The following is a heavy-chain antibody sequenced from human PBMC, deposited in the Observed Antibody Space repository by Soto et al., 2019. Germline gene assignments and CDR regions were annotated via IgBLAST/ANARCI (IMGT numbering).Heavy chain of an antibody. V-gene: IGHV5-51*01. CDR1: GYKFTNYW. CDR3: AANLVGGSSFDC. D-gene: IGHD3-3*01. J-gene: IGHJ4*02. CDR2: IWPGDSDT. Sequence: GALKISCRGAGYKFTNYWIGWVRQMPGKGLEWMGLIWPGDSDTKYNPSFQGQVTISADKSINTAYLHWSSLKASDTAMYYCAANLVGGSSFDCWVPVILVTVAS.